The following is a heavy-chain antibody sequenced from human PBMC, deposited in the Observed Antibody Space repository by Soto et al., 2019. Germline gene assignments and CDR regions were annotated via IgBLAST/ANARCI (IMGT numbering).Heavy chain of an antibody. CDR3: ARDISVAALNWFDP. CDR1: GYTSTSYA. Sequence: ASVKVSCKASGYTSTSYAMHWVRQAPGQRLEWMGWINAGNGNTKYSQKLQGRVTMTTDTSTSTAYMELRSLRSDDTAVYYCARDISVAALNWFDPWGQGTLVTVSS. V-gene: IGHV1-3*01. J-gene: IGHJ5*02. CDR2: INAGNGNT. D-gene: IGHD3-3*02.